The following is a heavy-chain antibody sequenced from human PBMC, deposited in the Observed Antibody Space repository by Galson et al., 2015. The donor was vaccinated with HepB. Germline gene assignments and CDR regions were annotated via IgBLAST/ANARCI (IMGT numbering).Heavy chain of an antibody. J-gene: IGHJ4*02. V-gene: IGHV3-23*01. D-gene: IGHD2-15*01. CDR2: ISDSGGTT. CDR3: AKEPGVVVVAATYELDY. CDR1: GFTFSNYA. Sequence: SLRLSCAASGFTFSNYAMSWVRQAPGKGLEWVSGISDSGGTTYYVDSVKGRFTVSRDNSKNTLYLEMNSLRAEDTAVYYCAKEPGVVVVAATYELDYWGQGTLVTVSS.